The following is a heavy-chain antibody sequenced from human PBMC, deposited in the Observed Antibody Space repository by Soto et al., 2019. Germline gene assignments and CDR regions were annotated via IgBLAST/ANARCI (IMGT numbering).Heavy chain of an antibody. CDR3: ADSGSYYRAFDY. D-gene: IGHD1-26*01. Sequence: GGSLRLSCAASGFTFSSYAMSWVRQAPGKGLEWVSAISGSGGSTYYADSVKGRFTISRDNSKNTLYLQMNSLRAEDTAVYYCADSGSYYRAFDYWGQGTLVTVSS. J-gene: IGHJ4*02. CDR1: GFTFSSYA. CDR2: ISGSGGST. V-gene: IGHV3-23*01.